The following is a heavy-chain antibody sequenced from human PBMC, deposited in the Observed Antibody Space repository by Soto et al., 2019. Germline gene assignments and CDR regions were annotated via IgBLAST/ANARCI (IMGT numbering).Heavy chain of an antibody. V-gene: IGHV3-23*01. D-gene: IGHD2-2*01. CDR2: MSGSGGST. J-gene: IGHJ6*02. Sequence: PGGSLRLSCAASGFTFSSYAMSWVRQAPGKGLEWVSAMSGSGGSTSYADSVKGRLTISRGNSKNTLYLQMHTLRAEDTAVYYCAKGVVPAARDYYYYYGMGVWGQGTTVTVSS. CDR3: AKGVVPAARDYYYYYGMGV. CDR1: GFTFSSYA.